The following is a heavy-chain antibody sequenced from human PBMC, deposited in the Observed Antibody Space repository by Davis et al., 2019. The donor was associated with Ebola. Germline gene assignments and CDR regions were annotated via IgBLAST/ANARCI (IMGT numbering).Heavy chain of an antibody. CDR2: IYYSGSI. J-gene: IGHJ4*02. V-gene: IGHV4-30-4*01. D-gene: IGHD3-16*01. CDR1: GGSISSGDYY. Sequence: PSETLSLTCTVSGGSISSGDYYWSWIRQPPGKGLEWIGYIYYSGSISYNPSLKSRVTISVVTSKNQFSLKLSSVTAADTAVYYCARDKGRIMLTPGYFDYWGQGTLVTVSS. CDR3: ARDKGRIMLTPGYFDY.